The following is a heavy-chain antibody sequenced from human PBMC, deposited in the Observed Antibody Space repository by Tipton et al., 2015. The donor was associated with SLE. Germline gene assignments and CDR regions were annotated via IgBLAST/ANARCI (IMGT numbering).Heavy chain of an antibody. Sequence: GLVKPSETLSLTCTVSGGSISSYYWSWIRQPPGKGLEWIGYIYYSGSTNYNPSLKSRVTISVDTSKNQFSLKLSSVTAADTAVYYCARSKTRGSAFDIWGQGTMVTVSS. D-gene: IGHD3-10*01. J-gene: IGHJ3*02. CDR1: GGSISSYY. CDR2: IYYSGST. CDR3: ARSKTRGSAFDI. V-gene: IGHV4-59*01.